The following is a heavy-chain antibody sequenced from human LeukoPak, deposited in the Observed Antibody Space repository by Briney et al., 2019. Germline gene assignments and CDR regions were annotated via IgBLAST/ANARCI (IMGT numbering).Heavy chain of an antibody. J-gene: IGHJ4*02. Sequence: SETLSLTCAVYGGSFSGYYWSWIRQPPGKGLEWIGSIYYSGSTYYNPSLKSRVTISVDTSKNQFSLKLSSVTAADTAVYYCAREAGGYYDSSGPSLQPFDYWGQGTLVTVSS. D-gene: IGHD3-22*01. CDR2: IYYSGST. CDR3: AREAGGYYDSSGPSLQPFDY. CDR1: GGSFSGYY. V-gene: IGHV4-34*01.